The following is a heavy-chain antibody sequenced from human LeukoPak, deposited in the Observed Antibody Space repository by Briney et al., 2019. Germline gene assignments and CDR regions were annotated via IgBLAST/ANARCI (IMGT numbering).Heavy chain of an antibody. V-gene: IGHV3-64D*09. J-gene: IGHJ4*02. CDR1: GFTFSTYF. CDR2: VSSNVYST. Sequence: GGSLRLSCAASGFTFSTYFMHWVRQAPGKGLEYVSSVSSNVYSTHYADSVKGRFAISRDNSKNTLYLQMSSLRTEDTAVYYCVKDSKSSGWYVPPNFDYWGQGTLVTVSS. CDR3: VKDSKSSGWYVPPNFDY. D-gene: IGHD6-19*01.